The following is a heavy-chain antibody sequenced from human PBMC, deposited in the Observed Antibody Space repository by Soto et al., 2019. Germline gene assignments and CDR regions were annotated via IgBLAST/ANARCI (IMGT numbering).Heavy chain of an antibody. J-gene: IGHJ5*02. CDR3: ARGQRALITYDPFDP. D-gene: IGHD5-12*01. V-gene: IGHV3-23*01. Sequence: PGGSLRLSCAASGFTLSSYAMSWVRQAPGKGLEWVSTFSGTGGYTYYADSVKGRFTISRDDSKNTLFLHMNSLRAADTAVYYCARGQRALITYDPFDPWGQGTLVTVSS. CDR2: FSGTGGYT. CDR1: GFTLSSYA.